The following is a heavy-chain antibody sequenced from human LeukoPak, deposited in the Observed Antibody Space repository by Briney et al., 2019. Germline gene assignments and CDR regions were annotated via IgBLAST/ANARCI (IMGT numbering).Heavy chain of an antibody. CDR3: ARGGHSGYSFYYYYMDV. Sequence: GGSLRLSCAASGFAFSSYEMNWVRQAPGKGLEWVSYISSSGSTIYYADSVKGRFTISRDNAKNSLYLQMNSLRAEDTAVYYCARGGHSGYSFYYYYMDVWGKGTTVTISS. CDR2: ISSSGSTI. CDR1: GFAFSSYE. V-gene: IGHV3-48*03. J-gene: IGHJ6*03. D-gene: IGHD5-12*01.